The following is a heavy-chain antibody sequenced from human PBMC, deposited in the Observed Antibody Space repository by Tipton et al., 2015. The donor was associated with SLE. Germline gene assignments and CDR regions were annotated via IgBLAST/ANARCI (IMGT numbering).Heavy chain of an antibody. Sequence: LSLTCAVYGGSFSDYYWSWVRQPPGKGLEWIGEINHSGSTKYNPSLKSRVTISVDTSKNQFSLKLTSVTAADTAVYYCARPRGDPPHSNWYFDLWGRGTPVTVSS. CDR3: ARPRGDPPHSNWYFDL. CDR2: INHSGST. CDR1: GGSFSDYY. J-gene: IGHJ2*01. D-gene: IGHD2-21*02. V-gene: IGHV4-34*01.